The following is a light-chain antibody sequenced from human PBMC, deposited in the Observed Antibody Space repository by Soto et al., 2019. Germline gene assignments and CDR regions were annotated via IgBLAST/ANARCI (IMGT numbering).Light chain of an antibody. CDR1: ESINRH. J-gene: IGKJ5*01. CDR3: QQSYTALSIT. V-gene: IGKV1-39*01. CDR2: AAS. Sequence: DIQMTQSPSSLSASVGDRVTITCRASESINRHLNWYQQQPGKAPKLLIYAASSLQNGVPSRFWGGGSGTDFTLIITNLQPEDCATYYCQQSYTALSITFGPGTRLEIK.